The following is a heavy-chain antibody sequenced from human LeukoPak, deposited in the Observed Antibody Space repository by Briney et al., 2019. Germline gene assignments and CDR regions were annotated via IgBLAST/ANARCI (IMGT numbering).Heavy chain of an antibody. D-gene: IGHD6-13*01. CDR1: GFTFSDDY. CDR3: ARGGSTWTAH. Sequence: GGSLRLSCAASGFTFSDDYMSWIRQAPGKGLEWVSYISGSGSTMYHADSVKGRFTSSRDNAKNSLYLQMNSLTAEDTAVYYCARGGSTWTAHWGQGTLVTVSS. J-gene: IGHJ4*02. V-gene: IGHV3-11*01. CDR2: ISGSGSTM.